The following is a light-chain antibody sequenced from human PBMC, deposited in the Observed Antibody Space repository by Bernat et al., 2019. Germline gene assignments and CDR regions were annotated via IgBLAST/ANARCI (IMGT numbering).Light chain of an antibody. CDR2: TAS. CDR3: QQGNIFPLS. J-gene: IGKJ4*01. Sequence: DIQMTQSPFFVSASVGDRVTISCRVSQGISSRLAWYQQKPGKAPKLLIYTASTLESGVPSWFSGSGSGTDFTLTISSLQSEDFATYYCQQGNIFPLSFGGVTQVVIK. CDR1: QGISSR. V-gene: IGKV1-12*01.